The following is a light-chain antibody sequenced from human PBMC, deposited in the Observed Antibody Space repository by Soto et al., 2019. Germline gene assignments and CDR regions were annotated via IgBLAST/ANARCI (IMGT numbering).Light chain of an antibody. V-gene: IGKV1-5*01. J-gene: IGKJ4*01. CDR1: QSIKNW. CDR2: DAS. CDR3: QQYDDYPLT. Sequence: DIQMTQSPSTLSASVGDRVTITCRASQSIKNWLAWYQQKPGTAPKFLIYDASTLESGVPSRFSGSGSGTEFTLTISSLQSDDFATYFCQQYDDYPLTFGVGTKVEIK.